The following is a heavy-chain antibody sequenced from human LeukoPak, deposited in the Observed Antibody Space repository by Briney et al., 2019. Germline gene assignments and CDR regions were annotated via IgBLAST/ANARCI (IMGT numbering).Heavy chain of an antibody. CDR1: GFTFSSYS. V-gene: IGHV3-21*01. Sequence: GGSLRLSCAASGFTFSSYSMNWVRQAPGKGLEWVSSISSSSSYIYYADSVKGRFTISRDNAKNSLYLQMNSLRAEDTAVYYCARDAVSKSYDSGGYYCDYWGQGTLVTVSS. CDR2: ISSSSSYI. J-gene: IGHJ4*02. D-gene: IGHD3-22*01. CDR3: ARDAVSKSYDSGGYYCDY.